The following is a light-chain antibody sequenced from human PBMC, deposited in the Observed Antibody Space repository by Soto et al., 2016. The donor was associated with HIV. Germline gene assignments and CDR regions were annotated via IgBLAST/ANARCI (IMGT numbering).Light chain of an antibody. V-gene: IGLV3-21*03. CDR1: KIGSKS. CDR2: DNI. J-gene: IGLJ2*01. Sequence: SYELTQSPSVSVAPGKTANIACGGNKIGSKSVHWYQQKPGQAPILVVYDNIDRPSGIPERFSGSNSENTATLTISRAEGGDEADYYCQVWDSSNDQVVFGGGTKLTVL. CDR3: QVWDSSNDQVV.